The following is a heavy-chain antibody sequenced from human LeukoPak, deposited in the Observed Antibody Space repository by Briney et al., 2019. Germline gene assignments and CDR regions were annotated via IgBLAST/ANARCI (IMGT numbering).Heavy chain of an antibody. CDR1: GGSFSGYY. CDR3: ARSVVTMVRGVANDAFDI. Sequence: SETLSPTCAVYGGSFSGYYWSWIRQPPGKGLEWIGEINHSGSTNYNPSLKSRVTISVDTSKNQFSLKLSSVTAADTAVYYCARSVVTMVRGVANDAFDIWGQGTMVTVSS. V-gene: IGHV4-34*01. CDR2: INHSGST. D-gene: IGHD3-10*01. J-gene: IGHJ3*02.